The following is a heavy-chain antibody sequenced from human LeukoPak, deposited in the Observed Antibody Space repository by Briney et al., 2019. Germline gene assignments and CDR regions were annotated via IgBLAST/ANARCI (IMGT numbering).Heavy chain of an antibody. J-gene: IGHJ4*02. Sequence: GASVKVSCTASGYTFTSYDINWVRQATGQGLEWMGWMNPNSGSTGYAQKFQGRVTITRNTSISTAYMELSSLRPEDTAVYYCARGLGSSGLGSNLRYWGQGTLVTVSS. CDR3: ARGLGSSGLGSNLRY. D-gene: IGHD6-19*01. V-gene: IGHV1-8*03. CDR1: GYTFTSYD. CDR2: MNPNSGST.